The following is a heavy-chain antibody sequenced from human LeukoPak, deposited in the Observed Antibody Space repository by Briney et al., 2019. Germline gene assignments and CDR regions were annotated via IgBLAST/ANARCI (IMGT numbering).Heavy chain of an antibody. D-gene: IGHD5-12*01. CDR1: GFTFSSYA. CDR2: ISYDGSNK. V-gene: IGHV3-30-3*01. CDR3: ARSASYDSYYFDY. Sequence: GRSLRLSCAASGFTFSSYAMHWVRQAPGKGLEWVAVISYDGSNKYYADSVKGRFTISRDNSKNTLYLQMNSLRAEDTAVYYCARSASYDSYYFDYWGQGTLVTVSS. J-gene: IGHJ4*02.